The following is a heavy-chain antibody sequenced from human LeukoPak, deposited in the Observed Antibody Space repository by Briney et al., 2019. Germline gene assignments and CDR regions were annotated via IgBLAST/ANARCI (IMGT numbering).Heavy chain of an antibody. D-gene: IGHD4-17*01. CDR2: IYHSGST. CDR1: GYSISSGYY. Sequence: PSETLSLTCAVSGYSISSGYYWGWIRQPPGKGLEWIGSIYHSGSTYYNPSLKSRVTISVDTSKNQFSLKLSSVTAADTAVYYCARGIESYGDYGYWGQGTLVTVSS. V-gene: IGHV4-38-2*01. J-gene: IGHJ4*02. CDR3: ARGIESYGDYGY.